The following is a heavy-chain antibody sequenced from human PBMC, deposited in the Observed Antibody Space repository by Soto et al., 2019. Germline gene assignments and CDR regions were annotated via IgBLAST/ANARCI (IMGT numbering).Heavy chain of an antibody. D-gene: IGHD5-18*01. V-gene: IGHV3-23*01. CDR1: GFTFSTYH. J-gene: IGHJ6*02. CDR2: ISGSGGCT. Sequence: GGSLRLSCAASGFTFSTYHMNWVRQAPGKGLEWVSSISGSGGCTSYADSVKGRFTISRDNSKNTLFLQMNSLRAEDTAVYYCAKHHGYRSLSGMDVWGQGTTVTVSS. CDR3: AKHHGYRSLSGMDV.